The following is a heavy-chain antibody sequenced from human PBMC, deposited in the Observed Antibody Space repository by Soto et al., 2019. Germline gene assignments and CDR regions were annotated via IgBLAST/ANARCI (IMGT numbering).Heavy chain of an antibody. CDR2: VSPILSMS. D-gene: IGHD3-10*01. CDR3: ATSYGSGYRAFDY. J-gene: IGHJ4*02. V-gene: IGHV1-69*02. Sequence: EASVKVSCKASGDTFSFYTINWVRQAPGLGLEWMGRVSPILSMSNYAQKFQGRVTMTADKSTSTAYMELRSLRSEDTAFYYCATSYGSGYRAFDYWGQGALVTVSS. CDR1: GDTFSFYT.